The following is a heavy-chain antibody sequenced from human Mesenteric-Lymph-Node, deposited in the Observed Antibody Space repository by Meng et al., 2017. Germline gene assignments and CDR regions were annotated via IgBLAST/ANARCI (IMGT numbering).Heavy chain of an antibody. D-gene: IGHD3-10*01. CDR1: GFTFSSYA. CDR2: IKSDGSIT. Sequence: GESLKISCAASGFTFSSYAMNWVRQAPGKGLEWVSRIKSDGSITRYADSVKGRFTISRDNAKNTLYLQMNSLRAEDTAVYYCARAMKEGSGTAFDYWGQGTLVTVSS. V-gene: IGHV3-74*01. J-gene: IGHJ4*02. CDR3: ARAMKEGSGTAFDY.